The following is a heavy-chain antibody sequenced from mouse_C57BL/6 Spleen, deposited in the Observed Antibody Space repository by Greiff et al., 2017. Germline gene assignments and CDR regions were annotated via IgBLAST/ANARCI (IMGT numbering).Heavy chain of an antibody. Sequence: VQLQQSGAELVRPGASVTLSCKASGYPFTDYEMHWVKQTPVHGLEWIGAIDPETGGTAYNQKFKGTAILTADKSSSTAYMELRSLTSEDSAVYYCTRGVRITTVVDYWGQGTTLTVSS. D-gene: IGHD1-1*01. J-gene: IGHJ2*01. CDR3: TRGVRITTVVDY. CDR2: IDPETGGT. CDR1: GYPFTDYE. V-gene: IGHV1-15*01.